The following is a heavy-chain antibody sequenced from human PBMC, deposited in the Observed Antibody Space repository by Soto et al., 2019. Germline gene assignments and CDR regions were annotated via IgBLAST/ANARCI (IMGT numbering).Heavy chain of an antibody. CDR3: AKATATGGGAFDI. CDR1: GFICSSYD. D-gene: IGHD2-8*02. V-gene: IGHV3-23*01. CDR2: ILVDGRT. Sequence: GGSLRLSCAASGFICSSYDMSWVRQAPGKGLEWVSTILVDGRTFYVDSVKGRFTISRDNSKNTVYLQMSSLTAGDTALYYCAKATATGGGAFDICGQGTMVTVSS. J-gene: IGHJ3*02.